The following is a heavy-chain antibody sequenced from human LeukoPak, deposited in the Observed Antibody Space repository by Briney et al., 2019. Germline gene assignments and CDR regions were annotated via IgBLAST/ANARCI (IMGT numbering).Heavy chain of an antibody. CDR1: GFTFGDYA. Sequence: GGSLRLSYTASGFTFGDYAMHWVRQAPGKGLEWVSLISGDGGSTYYADSVKGRFTISRDNSKNSLCLQMDSLRTEGTASYYCAKMRLYCRSTNCYSYFDYWGQGTLVTVSS. CDR2: ISGDGGST. CDR3: AKMRLYCRSTNCYSYFDY. V-gene: IGHV3-43*02. J-gene: IGHJ4*02. D-gene: IGHD2-2*01.